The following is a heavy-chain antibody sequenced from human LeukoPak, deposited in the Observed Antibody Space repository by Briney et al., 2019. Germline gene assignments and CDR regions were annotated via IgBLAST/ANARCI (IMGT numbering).Heavy chain of an antibody. V-gene: IGHV3-30-3*01. J-gene: IGHJ4*02. D-gene: IGHD1-1*01. CDR2: ISYDGSNK. Sequence: GRSLRLSCAASGFTFSSYAMHWVRQAPGKGLEWVAVISYDGSNKYYADSVKGRFTISRDNSKNTLYLQMNSLRAEDTAVYYCARDETGPFDYWGQGTLATVSS. CDR3: ARDETGPFDY. CDR1: GFTFSSYA.